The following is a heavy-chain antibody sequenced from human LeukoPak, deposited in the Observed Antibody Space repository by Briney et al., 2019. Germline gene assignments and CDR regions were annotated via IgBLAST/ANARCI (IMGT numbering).Heavy chain of an antibody. V-gene: IGHV5-10-1*01. CDR2: IDPIDSTT. Sequence: GESLKISCRCSGYTFTSYWLSLVRQLPGKGLQLMWRIDPIDSTTNYSPSFQGHVTITADKSTTTAYLQWSSLEASDTAIYYCARHGSGSYHYYGMDVWGQGTTVTVSS. J-gene: IGHJ6*02. CDR1: GYTFTSYW. D-gene: IGHD3-10*01. CDR3: ARHGSGSYHYYGMDV.